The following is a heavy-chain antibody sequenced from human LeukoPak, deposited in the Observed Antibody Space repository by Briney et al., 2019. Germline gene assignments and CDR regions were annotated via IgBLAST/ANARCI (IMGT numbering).Heavy chain of an antibody. CDR3: ARGGYCSGGSCYRNWFDP. Sequence: ASVKVSCKASGYTSTSYDINWVRQATGQGLEWMGWMNPNSGNTGYAQKFQGRVTMTRNTSISTAYMELSSLRSKDTAVYYCARGGYCSGGSCYRNWFDPWGQGTLVTVSS. V-gene: IGHV1-8*01. D-gene: IGHD2-15*01. J-gene: IGHJ5*02. CDR2: MNPNSGNT. CDR1: GYTSTSYD.